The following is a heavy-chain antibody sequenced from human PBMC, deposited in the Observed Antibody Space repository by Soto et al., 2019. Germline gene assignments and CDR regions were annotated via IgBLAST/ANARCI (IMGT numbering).Heavy chain of an antibody. D-gene: IGHD2-15*01. J-gene: IGHJ6*02. CDR3: CRRVERGYYNYVFDV. Sequence: EMQLVESGGGLVQPGGSLKLSCAASGFDFSGSAMHWVRQPSGKGLEWVGRIRSKANGYATAYGASVSGRLTISRDDSNNTTYRQLPSQNPDDTAVYYCCRRVERGYYNYVFDVWGQGTAVIVSS. V-gene: IGHV3-73*02. CDR2: IRSKANGYAT. CDR1: GFDFSGSA.